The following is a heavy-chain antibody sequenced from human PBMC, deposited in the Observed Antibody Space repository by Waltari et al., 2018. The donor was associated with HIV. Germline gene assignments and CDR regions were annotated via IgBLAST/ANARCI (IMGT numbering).Heavy chain of an antibody. CDR3: ATLPYGGRWY. D-gene: IGHD2-15*01. V-gene: IGHV4-34*01. CDR2: SNHSGST. J-gene: IGHJ4*02. CDR1: GGSFSGYQ. Sequence: QVQLQQWGAGLLKPSETLSLTCAVYGGSFSGYQWSWIRQPPGKGLEWIGESNHSGSTNSNPSLKSRVTISVDTSKNQFSLKLSSVTAADTAVYYCATLPYGGRWYWGQGTLVTVSS.